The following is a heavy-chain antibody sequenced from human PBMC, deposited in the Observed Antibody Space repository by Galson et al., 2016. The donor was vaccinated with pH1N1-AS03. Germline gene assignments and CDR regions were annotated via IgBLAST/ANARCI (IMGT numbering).Heavy chain of an antibody. CDR3: AGYHGVGNGAFDI. CDR2: IILVFGTT. CDR1: GYTFTSFT. V-gene: IGHV1-69*13. J-gene: IGHJ3*02. Sequence: SVKVSCKASGYTFTSFTNEYVHWVRQAPGQGLEWLGRIILVFGTTNYAQKFQGRVMITADESTSTAYMELSSLRFDDTAVYYCAGYHGVGNGAFDIWGRGTLVTVTS. D-gene: IGHD3-10*01.